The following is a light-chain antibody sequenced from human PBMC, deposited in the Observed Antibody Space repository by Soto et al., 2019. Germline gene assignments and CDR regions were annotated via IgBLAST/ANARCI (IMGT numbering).Light chain of an antibody. CDR3: LQDLRTPWT. CDR2: LTS. J-gene: IGKJ1*01. Sequence: DIVMTSSPLSLPVTPGEPASISCRSSQSILHSNGYNYLDWHLKKPGQSPQLLIYLTSNRDSGVPDRFSGSGSGTDFTLKISRVEAEDVGVYYCLQDLRTPWTFGQGTKVEIK. V-gene: IGKV2-28*01. CDR1: QSILHSNGYNY.